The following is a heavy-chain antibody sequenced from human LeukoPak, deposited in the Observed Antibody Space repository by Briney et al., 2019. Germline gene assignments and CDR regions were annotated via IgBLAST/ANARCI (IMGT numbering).Heavy chain of an antibody. CDR1: GYTFTSYD. D-gene: IGHD3-16*02. Sequence: ASVKVSCKASGYTFTSYDINWVRQATGQGLEWMGWMNPNSGNTGYAQKFQGRVTMTRNTSISTAYMELNSLRAEDTALYHCARERVNYDYVWGSYQTAAFDIWGQGTMVTVSS. V-gene: IGHV1-8*01. J-gene: IGHJ3*02. CDR3: ARERVNYDYVWGSYQTAAFDI. CDR2: MNPNSGNT.